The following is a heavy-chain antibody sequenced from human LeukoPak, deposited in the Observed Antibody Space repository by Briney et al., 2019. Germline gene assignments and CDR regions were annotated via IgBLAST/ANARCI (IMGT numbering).Heavy chain of an antibody. D-gene: IGHD3-10*01. CDR1: GGSISSHY. V-gene: IGHV4-59*11. CDR3: ARYGPRSYYGWFDP. Sequence: KPSETLSLTCTVSGGSISSHYWSWLRQPPGKGLEWVGYIYYSGSTNYNPSLKSRVTISVDTSKNQFSLQLSSVTAADTAVYYCARYGPRSYYGWFDPWGQGTLVTVS. CDR2: IYYSGST. J-gene: IGHJ5*02.